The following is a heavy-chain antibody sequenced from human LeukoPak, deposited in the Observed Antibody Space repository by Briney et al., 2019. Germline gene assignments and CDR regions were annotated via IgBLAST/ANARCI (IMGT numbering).Heavy chain of an antibody. CDR2: IYSGGNT. CDR3: ASRSRAVSSGWYGGAFDI. D-gene: IGHD6-19*01. Sequence: SETLSLTCTVSGGSISSSSYYWGWIRQPPGTGLEWIGSIYSGGNTYYNPSLKSRVTISVDASKNQCSLRLSSVTAADTAVYYCASRSRAVSSGWYGGAFDIWGQGTMVTVSS. V-gene: IGHV4-39*01. CDR1: GGSISSSSYY. J-gene: IGHJ3*02.